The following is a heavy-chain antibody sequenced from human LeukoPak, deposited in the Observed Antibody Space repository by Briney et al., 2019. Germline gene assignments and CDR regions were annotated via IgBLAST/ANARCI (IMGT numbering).Heavy chain of an antibody. J-gene: IGHJ4*02. CDR2: IYYSGNT. V-gene: IGHV4-59*01. CDR1: GGSISTYS. Sequence: SETLSLTCTVSGGSISTYSWSWVRQPPGKGLEWIGYIYYSGNTIYNPSLRSRVLISADTSKNQISLKLSSVTAADPAVYYCARVIVATIGSYFDYWGQGSLVTVSS. CDR3: ARVIVATIGSYFDY. D-gene: IGHD5-12*01.